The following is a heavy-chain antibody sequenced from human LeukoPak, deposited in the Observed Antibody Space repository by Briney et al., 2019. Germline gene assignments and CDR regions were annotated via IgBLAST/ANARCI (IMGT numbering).Heavy chain of an antibody. CDR1: GFTFSSYA. CDR3: ARRRSLRGKQSAYGMDV. D-gene: IGHD6-19*01. Sequence: GGSLRLSCAASGFTFSSYAMSWVRQAPGKGLEWVSAISGSGGSTYYADSVKGRFTISRDNSKNTLYLQMNSLRAEDTAVYYCARRRSLRGKQSAYGMDVWGQGTTVTVSS. J-gene: IGHJ6*02. V-gene: IGHV3-23*01. CDR2: ISGSGGST.